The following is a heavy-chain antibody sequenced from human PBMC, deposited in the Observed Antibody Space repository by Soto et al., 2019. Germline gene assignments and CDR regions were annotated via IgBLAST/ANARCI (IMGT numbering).Heavy chain of an antibody. D-gene: IGHD6-13*01. V-gene: IGHV4-30-4*01. CDR3: ARVGYHGWFDP. CDR1: GGSISSGDYY. J-gene: IGHJ5*02. Sequence: TSETLSLTCTVSGGSISSGDYYWSWIRQPPGKGLEWIGYIYYSGSTYYNPSLKSRVTISVDTSKNQFSLRLSSVTAADTAVYYCARVGYHGWFDPWGQGTLVTVSS. CDR2: IYYSGST.